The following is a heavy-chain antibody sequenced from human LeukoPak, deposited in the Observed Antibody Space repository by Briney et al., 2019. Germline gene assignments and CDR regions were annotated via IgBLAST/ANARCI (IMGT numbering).Heavy chain of an antibody. Sequence: GGSLRLSCAASGFTFSSYWLSWVRQAPGKGLEWVSFISSSSSYIYYADSVKGRFTISRDNAKNSLYLQMNSLRTEDTALYYCAHTVTPRYIQFWGQGTLVTVSS. V-gene: IGHV3-21*01. CDR2: ISSSSSYI. D-gene: IGHD4-17*01. CDR3: AHTVTPRYIQF. J-gene: IGHJ1*01. CDR1: GFTFSSYW.